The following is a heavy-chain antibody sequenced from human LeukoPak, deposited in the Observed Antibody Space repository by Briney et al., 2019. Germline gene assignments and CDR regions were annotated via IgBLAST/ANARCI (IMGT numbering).Heavy chain of an antibody. CDR2: IYPGDSDT. J-gene: IGHJ4*02. CDR1: GYTFTTYW. D-gene: IGHD3-10*01. CDR3: ARHGVRYGSGGYPGHFDY. V-gene: IGHV5-51*01. Sequence: GESLKISCKGSGYTFTTYWIGWVRQMPGKGLEWMGIIYPGDSDTRYSPSFQGQVTISADKSISTAYLQWSSLKASDTAMYYCARHGVRYGSGGYPGHFDYWGQGSLVTVSS.